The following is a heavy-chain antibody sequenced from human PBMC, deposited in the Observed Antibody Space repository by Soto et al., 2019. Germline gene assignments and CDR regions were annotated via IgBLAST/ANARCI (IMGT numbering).Heavy chain of an antibody. Sequence: GGSLRLSCAASGFTFSSYEMNWVRQAPGKGLEWVSYISSSGSTIYYADSVKGRFTISRDNAKNSLYLQMNSLRAEDTAVYYCAREEGLWYFDLWGRGTLVTVSS. V-gene: IGHV3-48*03. CDR1: GFTFSSYE. J-gene: IGHJ2*01. CDR3: AREEGLWYFDL. CDR2: ISSSGSTI.